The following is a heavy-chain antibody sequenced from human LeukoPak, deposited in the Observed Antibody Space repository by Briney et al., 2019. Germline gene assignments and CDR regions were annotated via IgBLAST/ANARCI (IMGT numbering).Heavy chain of an antibody. Sequence: ASVKVSCKAYGYIFTRYYMHWVRQAPGQGLEWMGIINPSGGSTNYAQKFQGRVTMTRDTSTSTVYMEVSSLRSEDTAVYYCARDRAYCSGGNCFVDYYYYGMDVWGQGTTVTVSS. CDR3: ARDRAYCSGGNCFVDYYYYGMDV. D-gene: IGHD2-15*01. CDR2: INPSGGST. J-gene: IGHJ6*02. CDR1: GYIFTRYY. V-gene: IGHV1-46*01.